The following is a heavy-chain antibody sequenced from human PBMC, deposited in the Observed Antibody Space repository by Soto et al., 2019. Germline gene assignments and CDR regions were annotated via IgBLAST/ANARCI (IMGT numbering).Heavy chain of an antibody. CDR2: IFHNGNT. CDR3: ARDVGGTVTLEAAFDF. V-gene: IGHV4-59*01. J-gene: IGHJ3*01. CDR1: GNPISDYY. Sequence: QVQLLASGPGRVKPSETLSLTCTVSGNPISDYYWGWIRQPPGKDLEWIGYIFHNGNTNYNPSLKRRVTMSVDTSKNQFSLRLSSVTAADTALYYCARDVGGTVTLEAAFDFGGQGTMVTVS. D-gene: IGHD4-17*01.